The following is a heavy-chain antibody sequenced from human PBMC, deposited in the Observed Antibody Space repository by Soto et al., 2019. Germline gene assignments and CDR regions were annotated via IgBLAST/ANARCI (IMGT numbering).Heavy chain of an antibody. CDR2: MNPNDGDT. J-gene: IGHJ4*02. CDR3: ARENWRYVD. D-gene: IGHD3-16*01. V-gene: IGHV1-2*02. CDR1: GYTFTNY. Sequence: QAQLVQSGAEAKRPGTSVKVSCKVSGYTFTNYFHWIRQAPGQGLEWMGWMNPNDGDTKYARKFQGRVTLTRDTSITPTYMELSSHTSADAAVYYCARENWRYVDWSQGTLVTVSS.